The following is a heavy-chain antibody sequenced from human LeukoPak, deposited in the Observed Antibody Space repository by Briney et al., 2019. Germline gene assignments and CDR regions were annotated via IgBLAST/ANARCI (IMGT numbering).Heavy chain of an antibody. V-gene: IGHV3-23*01. CDR1: GFTFSSYG. CDR3: AKDMDRYFDWSDMDV. CDR2: ISGSGGST. Sequence: PGGTLRLSCAASGFTFSSYGMSWVRQAPGKGLEWVSAISGSGGSTYYADSVKGRFTISRDNSKNTLYLQMNSLRAEDTAVYYCAKDMDRYFDWSDMDVWGKGTTVTISS. D-gene: IGHD3-9*01. J-gene: IGHJ6*03.